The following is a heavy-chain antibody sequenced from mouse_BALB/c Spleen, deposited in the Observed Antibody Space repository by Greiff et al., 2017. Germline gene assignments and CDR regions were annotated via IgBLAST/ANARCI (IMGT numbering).Heavy chain of an antibody. J-gene: IGHJ1*01. CDR1: GFNIKDTY. V-gene: IGHV14-3*02. CDR2: IDPANGNT. Sequence: DVKLVESGAELVKPGASVKLSCTASGFNIKDTYMHWVKQRPEQGLEWIGRIDPANGNTKYDPKFQGKATITADTSSNTAYLQLSSLTSEDTAVYYCALGSYGSYWYLDVWGAGTTVTVSS. D-gene: IGHD2-2*01. CDR3: ALGSYGSYWYLDV.